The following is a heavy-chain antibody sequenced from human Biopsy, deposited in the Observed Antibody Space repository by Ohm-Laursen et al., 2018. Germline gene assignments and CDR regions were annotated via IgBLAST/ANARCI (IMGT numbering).Heavy chain of an antibody. D-gene: IGHD3-22*01. CDR1: GSTFTSYA. CDR2: ISYDGSGE. V-gene: IGHV3-30*18. CDR3: AKGREITMIADYLNFDY. Sequence: SLRLSCSASGSTFTSYAMHWVRQAPGKGLEWVAVISYDGSGEYYADSLQGRFIISRDNPKNTLYLQMNSLRAEDTALYYCAKGREITMIADYLNFDYWGQGTLVTVSS. J-gene: IGHJ4*02.